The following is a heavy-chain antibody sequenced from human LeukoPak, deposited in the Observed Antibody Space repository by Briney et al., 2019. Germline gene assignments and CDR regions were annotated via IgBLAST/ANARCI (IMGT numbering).Heavy chain of an antibody. V-gene: IGHV3-23*01. CDR1: GFTFSIYW. J-gene: IGHJ4*02. D-gene: IGHD5-12*01. Sequence: PGGSLRLSCAASGFTFSIYWMHWVRQAPGKGLEWVSAISGSGGSTYYADSVKGRFTISRDNSKNTLYLQMNSLRAEDTAVYYCARPYSGYDYFDYWGQGTLVTVSS. CDR2: ISGSGGST. CDR3: ARPYSGYDYFDY.